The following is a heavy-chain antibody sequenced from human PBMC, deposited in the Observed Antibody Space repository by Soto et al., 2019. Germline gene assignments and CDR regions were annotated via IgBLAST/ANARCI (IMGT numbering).Heavy chain of an antibody. CDR2: ISYDGSNK. Sequence: QVQLVESGGGVVQPGRSLRLSCAASGFTFSSYAMHWVRQAPGKGLEWVAVISYDGSNKYYADSVQGRFTISRDNSKNMLYLQMNSLRAEDTAVYYCARDRGGGFDYWGQGTLVTVSS. D-gene: IGHD3-10*01. CDR1: GFTFSSYA. V-gene: IGHV3-30-3*01. CDR3: ARDRGGGFDY. J-gene: IGHJ4*02.